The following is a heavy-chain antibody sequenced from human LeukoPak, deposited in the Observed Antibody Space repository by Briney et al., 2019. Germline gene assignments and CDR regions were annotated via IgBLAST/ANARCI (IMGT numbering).Heavy chain of an antibody. V-gene: IGHV3-66*01. CDR3: AGSWGFIAPSMDV. CDR1: GFTVSSHY. D-gene: IGHD3-10*01. J-gene: IGHJ6*02. CDR2: IYAGGST. Sequence: GGSLRLSCAASGFTVSSHYMSWVRQAPGTGLEWVSIIYAGGSTYYADSVRGRFTISRDHSRNTLSLQMISLRAEDTAVYYCAGSWGFIAPSMDVWGQGTTVTVS.